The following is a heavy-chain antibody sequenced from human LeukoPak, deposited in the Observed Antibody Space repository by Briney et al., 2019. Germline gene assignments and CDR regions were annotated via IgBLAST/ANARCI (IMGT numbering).Heavy chain of an antibody. CDR1: GFTFSSNG. J-gene: IGHJ4*02. CDR3: AKDLRAYSYALDY. CDR2: IRYDGSNK. V-gene: IGHV3-30*02. Sequence: GGSMRLSCAASGFTFSSNGMHWVREAPGKGLEWVTFIRYDGSNKYYADSVKGRFTISRDNSKNTLYLQTNSLRAEDTAMYYCAKDLRAYSYALDYWGQGTLVTVSS. D-gene: IGHD5-18*01.